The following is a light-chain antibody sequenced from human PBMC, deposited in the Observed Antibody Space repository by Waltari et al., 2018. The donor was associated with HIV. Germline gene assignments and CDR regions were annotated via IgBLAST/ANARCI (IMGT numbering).Light chain of an antibody. CDR1: QSVLYSSNNENF. V-gene: IGKV4-1*01. CDR2: WAS. Sequence: DIVMTQSPDSLAVSLGERATINCKSSQSVLYSSNNENFLAWYQQKPGQPPKLLIYWASTRESGVPDRFSGSGSGTDFTLTISSLQAEDVAVYYCQQYYSLPPTFGQGTKVEIK. J-gene: IGKJ1*01. CDR3: QQYYSLPPT.